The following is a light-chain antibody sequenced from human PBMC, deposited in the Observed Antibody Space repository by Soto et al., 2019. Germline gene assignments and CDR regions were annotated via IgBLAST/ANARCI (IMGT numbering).Light chain of an antibody. V-gene: IGKV3-20*01. CDR1: QSVSSTY. J-gene: IGKJ3*01. Sequence: EIVLTQSPGTLSLSPGERATLSCRASQSVSSTYLSWYQQKPGQAPRLLIYGVSNRATGIPDRFSGSGSWTDFTLTISRLEPEDFAVYYCQQYGNSPLISFGPGTKVDLK. CDR2: GVS. CDR3: QQYGNSPLIS.